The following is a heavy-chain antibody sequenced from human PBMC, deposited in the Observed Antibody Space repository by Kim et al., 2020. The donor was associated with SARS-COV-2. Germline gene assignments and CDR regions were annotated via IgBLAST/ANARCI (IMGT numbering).Heavy chain of an antibody. J-gene: IGHJ4*02. Sequence: GGFLRLSCAASGFTVSSNYMSCVRQAPGKGLEWVSVIYSGGSTYYAYSVKGRFTISRDNSKNTLYLQMNSLRAEDTAVYYCARVGVGATLDYWGQGTLVT. CDR1: GFTVSSNY. CDR2: IYSGGST. CDR3: ARVGVGATLDY. V-gene: IGHV3-53*01. D-gene: IGHD1-26*01.